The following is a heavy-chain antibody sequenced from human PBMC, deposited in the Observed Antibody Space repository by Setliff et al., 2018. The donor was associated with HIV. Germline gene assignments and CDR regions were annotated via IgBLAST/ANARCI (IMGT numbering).Heavy chain of an antibody. CDR2: IIPILGTT. D-gene: IGHD2-15*01. CDR1: GGTFSSYA. V-gene: IGHV1-69*05. CDR3: ARGYASGSGSYYYDY. J-gene: IGHJ4*02. Sequence: ASVKVSCKASGGTFSSYAISWVRQAPGQGLEWMGGIIPILGTTNYAQKFHGRLTMTRDTSRGTAHMELRSLRSDDTAVYFCARGYASGSGSYYYDYWGQGTLVTVSS.